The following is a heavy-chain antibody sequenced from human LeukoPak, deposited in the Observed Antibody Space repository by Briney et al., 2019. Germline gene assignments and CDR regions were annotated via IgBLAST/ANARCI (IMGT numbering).Heavy chain of an antibody. D-gene: IGHD3-10*01. V-gene: IGHV4-31*03. J-gene: IGHJ4*02. CDR2: IYYSGST. CDR3: ASQYYYGSGGFDY. CDR1: GGSISSGGYY. Sequence: PSETLSLTCTVSGGSISSGGYYWRWIRQHPGKGLEWIGYIYYSGSTYYNPSLRSRVTISVDTSKNQFSLKLSSVTAADTAVYYCASQYYYGSGGFDYWGQGTLVTVSS.